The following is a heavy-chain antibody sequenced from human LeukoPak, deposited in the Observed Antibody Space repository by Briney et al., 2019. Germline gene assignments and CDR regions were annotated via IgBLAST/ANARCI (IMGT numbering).Heavy chain of an antibody. CDR1: GFTFSSYW. Sequence: GGSLRLSCAASGFTFSSYWMSWARQAPGKGLEWVANIKQDGSEKYYVDSVKGRFTISRDNAKNSLYLQMNSLRAEDTAVYYCARDRESLDYVWGSYRFFDYWGQGTLVTVSS. V-gene: IGHV3-7*03. CDR2: IKQDGSEK. D-gene: IGHD3-16*02. J-gene: IGHJ4*02. CDR3: ARDRESLDYVWGSYRFFDY.